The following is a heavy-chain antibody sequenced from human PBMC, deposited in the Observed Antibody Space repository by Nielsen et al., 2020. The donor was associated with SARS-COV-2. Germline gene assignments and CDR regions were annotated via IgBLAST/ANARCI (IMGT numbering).Heavy chain of an antibody. Sequence: GESLKISCAASGFTFSSYAMSWVRQAPGKGLEWVSAISGSGGSTYYADSVKGRFTISRDNSKNTLYLQMNSLRAEDTAVYYCAKVGFREIVVVVAATKLPRNFDYWGQGTLVTVSS. CDR2: ISGSGGST. V-gene: IGHV3-23*01. CDR1: GFTFSSYA. J-gene: IGHJ4*02. D-gene: IGHD2-15*01. CDR3: AKVGFREIVVVVAATKLPRNFDY.